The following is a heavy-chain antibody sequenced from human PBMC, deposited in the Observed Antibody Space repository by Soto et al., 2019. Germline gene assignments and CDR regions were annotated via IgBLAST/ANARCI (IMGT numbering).Heavy chain of an antibody. CDR3: VRSKGGYSYGTPFDY. CDR2: ISWNSGNI. Sequence: EVQLEESGGALVQPGRSLRLSCAASGFTFDDYAMHWVRQVLGKGLEWVSSISWNSGNIGYADSVKGRFTTPRANAKNSLYLQMNSLRPEDTALYYCVRSKGGYSYGTPFDYWGQGTLVTVSS. D-gene: IGHD5-18*01. CDR1: GFTFDDYA. J-gene: IGHJ4*02. V-gene: IGHV3-9*01.